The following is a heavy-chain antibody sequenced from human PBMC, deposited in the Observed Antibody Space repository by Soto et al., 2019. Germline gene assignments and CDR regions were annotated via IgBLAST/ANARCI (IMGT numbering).Heavy chain of an antibody. CDR3: ARDRGYYDSSGYFYY. V-gene: IGHV4-59*01. J-gene: IGHJ4*02. D-gene: IGHD3-22*01. CDR2: IYYSGST. CDR1: GGSISSYY. Sequence: SETLSLTCTVSGGSISSYYWSWIRQPPGKGLEWIGYIYYSGSTNYSPSLKSRVTISVDTSKNQFSLKLSSVTAADTAVYYCARDRGYYDSSGYFYYWGQGTLVTVSS.